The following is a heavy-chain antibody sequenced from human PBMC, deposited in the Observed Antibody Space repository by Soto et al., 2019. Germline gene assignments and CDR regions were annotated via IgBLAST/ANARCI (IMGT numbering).Heavy chain of an antibody. V-gene: IGHV1-69*06. D-gene: IGHD3-10*01. CDR3: AKREAGVYYYHGIEV. J-gene: IGHJ6*02. CDR1: VGTFSNYA. CDR2: ITPIFGSA. Sequence: QVQLVQSGAEVKKPGSSVKVSCKASVGTFSNYATNWVRQAPGQGLELMGGITPIFGSANYAQKFQVRGTIIADKSTNTVYIELSSLRSEDTAVYYCAKREAGVYYYHGIEVLGQGTTVTLSS.